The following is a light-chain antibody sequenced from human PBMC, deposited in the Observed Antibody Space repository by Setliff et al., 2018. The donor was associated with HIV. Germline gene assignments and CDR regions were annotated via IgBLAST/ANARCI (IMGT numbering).Light chain of an antibody. CDR3: SSYTSTSAYV. V-gene: IGLV2-14*03. J-gene: IGLJ1*01. CDR2: GVT. CDR1: GRDIGGYNY. Sequence: QSALTQPASVSGSPRQSITISCIGTGRDIGGYNYVSWYQQHPGKAPKLIIYGVTKRSSGVSNRFSGSKAGTTASLTISGLQAEDEADYYCSSYTSTSAYVFGTGTKGTVL.